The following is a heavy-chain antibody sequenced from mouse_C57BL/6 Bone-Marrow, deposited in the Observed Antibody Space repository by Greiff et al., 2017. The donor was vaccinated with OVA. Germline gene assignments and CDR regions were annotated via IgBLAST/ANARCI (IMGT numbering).Heavy chain of an antibody. CDR2: ISSGGSYT. CDR3: ARHPYYDY. V-gene: IGHV5-6*02. Sequence: DVMLVESGGDLVKPGGSLKLSCAASGFTFSSYGMSWVRQTPYKRLEWVATISSGGSYTYYPDSVKGRFTISRDNAKNTLYLQMSSLKSEDTAMYYCARHPYYDYWGQGTTLTVSS. J-gene: IGHJ2*01. CDR1: GFTFSSYG.